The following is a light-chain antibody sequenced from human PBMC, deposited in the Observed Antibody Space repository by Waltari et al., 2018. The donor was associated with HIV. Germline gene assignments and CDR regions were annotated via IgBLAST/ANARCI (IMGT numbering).Light chain of an antibody. Sequence: QSALTQPASVSGSPGQSITISCTGTTSDVGGYHSVSWYQQHPAKAPKLVIWEVSSRPSGVSNRFSGSKSGNTASLTISVLQAEDEAYYYCSSYTSSDTLVFGGGTKVTVL. CDR1: TSDVGGYHS. CDR3: SSYTSSDTLV. J-gene: IGLJ2*01. V-gene: IGLV2-14*03. CDR2: EVS.